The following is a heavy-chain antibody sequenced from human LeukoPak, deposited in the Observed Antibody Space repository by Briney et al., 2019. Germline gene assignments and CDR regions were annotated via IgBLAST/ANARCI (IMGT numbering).Heavy chain of an antibody. CDR3: AREEVVPAASGFDY. J-gene: IGHJ4*02. Sequence: TSETLSLTCAVSGGSISSYYWSWIRQPPGKGLEWIGYIYYSGSTNYNPSLKSRVTISVDTSKDQFSLKLSSVTAADTAVYYCAREEVVPAASGFDYWGQGTLVTVSS. CDR1: GGSISSYY. CDR2: IYYSGST. D-gene: IGHD2-2*01. V-gene: IGHV4-59*01.